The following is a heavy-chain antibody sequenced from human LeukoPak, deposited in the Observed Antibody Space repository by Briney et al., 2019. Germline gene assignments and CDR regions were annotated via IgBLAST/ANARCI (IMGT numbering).Heavy chain of an antibody. Sequence: PGRSLRLSCAASGFTFDDYAMHWVRHAPGKGLEWVSGISWNSGSIGYADSVKGRFTISRDNAKNSLYLQMNSLRAEGTALYYCAKGHPHFSYFDYWGQGTLVTVSS. CDR2: ISWNSGSI. CDR3: AKGHPHFSYFDY. CDR1: GFTFDDYA. V-gene: IGHV3-9*01. D-gene: IGHD2/OR15-2a*01. J-gene: IGHJ4*02.